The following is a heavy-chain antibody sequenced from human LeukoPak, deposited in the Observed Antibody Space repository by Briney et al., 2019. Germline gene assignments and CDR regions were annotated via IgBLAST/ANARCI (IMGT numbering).Heavy chain of an antibody. CDR1: GFTFSSYS. J-gene: IGHJ4*02. V-gene: IGHV3-48*01. D-gene: IGHD3-22*01. Sequence: GGSLRLSCAASGFTFSSYSMNWVRQAPGKGLEWVSYISSNSSTIYYADSAKGRFTISRDNAKNSLYLQMNSLRAEDTAVYYCARLKGRDSSGPEVYWGQGTLVTVSS. CDR2: ISSNSSTI. CDR3: ARLKGRDSSGPEVY.